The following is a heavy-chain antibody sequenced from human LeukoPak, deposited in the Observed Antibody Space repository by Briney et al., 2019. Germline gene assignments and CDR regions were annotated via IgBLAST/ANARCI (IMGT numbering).Heavy chain of an antibody. D-gene: IGHD3-22*01. Sequence: SVKVSCKASGGTFSSYAISWVRQAPGQGLESMGGIIPIFGTANYAQKFQGRVTITSDESTSTAYMELSSLRSEDTAVYYCASPSRPYDSSGSMFQHWGQGTLVTVSS. CDR1: GGTFSSYA. CDR3: ASPSRPYDSSGSMFQH. CDR2: IIPIFGTA. V-gene: IGHV1-69*13. J-gene: IGHJ1*01.